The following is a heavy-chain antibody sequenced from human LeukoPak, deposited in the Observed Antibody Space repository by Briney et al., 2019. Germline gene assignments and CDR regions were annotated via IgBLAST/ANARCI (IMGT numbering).Heavy chain of an antibody. CDR2: ISGSGGGT. Sequence: PGGSLRLSCATSGFTFSSSAMSWVRQPAGKGLAWVSTISGSGGGTYYADSVKGRFTISRDNSKNTLYLQMNSLRAEDTAVFYCGKLFYSSGMYHFDYWGQGTLVTVSS. CDR3: GKLFYSSGMYHFDY. D-gene: IGHD3-10*01. CDR1: GFTFSSSA. J-gene: IGHJ4*02. V-gene: IGHV3-23*01.